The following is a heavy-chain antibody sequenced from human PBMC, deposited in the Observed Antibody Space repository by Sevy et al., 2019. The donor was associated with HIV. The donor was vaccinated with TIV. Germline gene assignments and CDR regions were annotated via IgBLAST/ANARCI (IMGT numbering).Heavy chain of an antibody. V-gene: IGHV3-23*01. CDR1: GFTFSTYA. CDR2: LNGDRT. Sequence: GGSLRLSCAASGFTFSTYAVSWVRQAPGKGLEWVAALNGDRTYYAGSVKGRCTISRDNPKNTVYLQVNSLRVEDTALYYCVKEETAPYFDCWGQGTLVTVSS. CDR3: VKEETAPYFDC. J-gene: IGHJ4*02. D-gene: IGHD2-21*02.